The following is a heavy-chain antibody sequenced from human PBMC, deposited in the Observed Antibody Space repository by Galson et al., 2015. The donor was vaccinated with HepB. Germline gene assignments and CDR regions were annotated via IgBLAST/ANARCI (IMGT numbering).Heavy chain of an antibody. CDR2: ISSSSSYI. Sequence: SLRLSCAASGFTFSSYSMNWVRQAPGKGLEWVSSISSSSSYIYYADSVKGRFTISRDNAKNSLYLQMNSLRAEDTAVYYCARDPHSSGWYPGVEPYGMDVWGQGTTVTVSS. CDR1: GFTFSSYS. D-gene: IGHD6-19*01. V-gene: IGHV3-21*01. J-gene: IGHJ6*02. CDR3: ARDPHSSGWYPGVEPYGMDV.